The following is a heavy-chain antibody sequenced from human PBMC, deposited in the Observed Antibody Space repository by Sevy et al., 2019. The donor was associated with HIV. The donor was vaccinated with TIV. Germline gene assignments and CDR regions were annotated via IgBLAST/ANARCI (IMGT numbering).Heavy chain of an antibody. Sequence: GGSLRLSCTSSVFTFGDYARSWFRQAPGKGLEWVAFIRRNSHEPYGGTTEYAASVKGRFTISRDDSKSIAYLQMNSLKTEDTAVYYCTRALATADTPEYYFDYWGQGILVTVSS. CDR2: IRRNSHEPYGGTT. V-gene: IGHV3-49*03. J-gene: IGHJ4*02. CDR3: TRALATADTPEYYFDY. CDR1: VFTFGDYA. D-gene: IGHD5-12*01.